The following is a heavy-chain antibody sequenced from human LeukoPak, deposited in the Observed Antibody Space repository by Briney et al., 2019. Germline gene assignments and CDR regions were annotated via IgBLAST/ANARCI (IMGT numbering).Heavy chain of an antibody. Sequence: TGGSLRLSCSASGFTFSSYAMHWVRQAPGKGLEYVSAISSNGGSTYYADSVKGRFTISRDNAKNSLYLQMNSLRDEDTAVYYCASAGSGLYWGQGTLVTVSS. V-gene: IGHV3-64*04. CDR1: GFTFSSYA. D-gene: IGHD6-19*01. J-gene: IGHJ4*02. CDR2: ISSNGGST. CDR3: ASAGSGLY.